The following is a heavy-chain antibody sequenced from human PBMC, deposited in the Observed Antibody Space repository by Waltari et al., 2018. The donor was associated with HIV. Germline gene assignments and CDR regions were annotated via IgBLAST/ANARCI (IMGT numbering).Heavy chain of an antibody. Sequence: EVQLLEAGGGLVQNGGSLRLSCAASGFTFRNYGMNWVGQAPGKGLEWVSAISGSGGNTYYADSLKGRFTISRDNSKNTLYLQMNSLRAEDTAVYFCVKEHQYSHTWYSYYGMDVWGQGTTVTVSS. V-gene: IGHV3-23*01. CDR1: GFTFRNYG. D-gene: IGHD6-13*01. CDR2: ISGSGGNT. CDR3: VKEHQYSHTWYSYYGMDV. J-gene: IGHJ6*02.